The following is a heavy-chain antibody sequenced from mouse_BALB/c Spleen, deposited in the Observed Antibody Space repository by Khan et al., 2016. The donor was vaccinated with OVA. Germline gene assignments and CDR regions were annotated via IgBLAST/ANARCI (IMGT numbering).Heavy chain of an antibody. Sequence: EVQLQQSGAELVRPGALVKLSCKASGFNIKDYYMHWVKQRPEQGLVWIGRIDPENGDTIYDPKFQGKASITSDTSSNTAYLQLSSLTSEDNAVYYCARDGYSPWFAYWGQGTLVTVSA. CDR1: GFNIKDYY. D-gene: IGHD2-3*01. CDR2: IDPENGDT. J-gene: IGHJ3*01. CDR3: ARDGYSPWFAY. V-gene: IGHV14-1*02.